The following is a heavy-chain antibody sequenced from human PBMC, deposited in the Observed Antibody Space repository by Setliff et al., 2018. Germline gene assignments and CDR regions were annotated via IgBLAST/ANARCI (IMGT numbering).Heavy chain of an antibody. CDR1: GYSISSGYI. CDR2: IGHTGSI. V-gene: IGHV4-38-2*02. CDR3: ARDLGHGGDSDY. D-gene: IGHD2-21*02. J-gene: IGHJ4*02. Sequence: PSETLSLTCTVSGYSISSGYIWGWIRQPPGKGLEWVGNIGHTGSINYNPSLKSRLTISRDTSKHQVSLKLNSVTATDTAVYYCARDLGHGGDSDYWGQGILVTVSS.